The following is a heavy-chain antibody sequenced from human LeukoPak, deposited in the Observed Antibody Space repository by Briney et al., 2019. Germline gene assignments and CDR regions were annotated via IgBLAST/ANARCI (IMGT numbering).Heavy chain of an antibody. CDR3: VSSFDY. Sequence: GGSLRLSCGASGFTFSSYWMHWVRQVPGKGLVWVSHVNSDGSTTSYADFVKGRFTISRDNAKNTLYLQMNSLRAEDTAVYYCVSSFDYWGQGTLVTVSS. V-gene: IGHV3-74*01. CDR1: GFTFSSYW. J-gene: IGHJ4*02. CDR2: VNSDGSTT.